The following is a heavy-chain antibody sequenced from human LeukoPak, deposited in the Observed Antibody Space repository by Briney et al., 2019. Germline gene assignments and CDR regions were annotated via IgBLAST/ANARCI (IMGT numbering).Heavy chain of an antibody. CDR3: AELGITMIGGV. V-gene: IGHV3-23*01. J-gene: IGHJ6*04. CDR1: GFTFSSYA. CDR2: ISGSGGST. D-gene: IGHD3-10*02. Sequence: GGSLRLSCAASGFTFSSYAMSWVRQAPGKGLGWVSAISGSGGSTYYADSVKGRFTISRDNAKNSLYLQMNSLRAKDTAVYYCAELGITMIGGVWGKGTTVTVSS.